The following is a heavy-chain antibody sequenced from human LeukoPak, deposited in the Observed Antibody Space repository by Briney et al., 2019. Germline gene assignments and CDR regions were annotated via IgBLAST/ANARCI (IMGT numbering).Heavy chain of an antibody. Sequence: PGGSLRLSCAASGFTFSSYSMNWVRQAPGKGLEGVSSISSSSSYIYYADSVKGRFTISRDNAKNSLYLQMNSLRAEDTAVYYCAREVTGDTAMADYWGQGTLVTVSS. CDR1: GFTFSSYS. J-gene: IGHJ4*02. V-gene: IGHV3-21*01. CDR2: ISSSSSYI. D-gene: IGHD5-18*01. CDR3: AREVTGDTAMADY.